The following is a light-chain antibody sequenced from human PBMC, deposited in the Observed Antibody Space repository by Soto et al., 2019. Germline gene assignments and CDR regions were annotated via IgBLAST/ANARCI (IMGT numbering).Light chain of an antibody. CDR2: AAT. V-gene: IGKV3-20*01. CDR3: QQYGSSPT. CDR1: QSVSSRY. Sequence: IVLTQSPGTLTLSPGESATVSWRASQSVSSRYSAWYQHKPGQAPRLLINAATSRATGIPDRFSGSASGTDFTLTISRLHPEYLAVYYYQQYGSSPTFGQGTKVDIK. J-gene: IGKJ1*01.